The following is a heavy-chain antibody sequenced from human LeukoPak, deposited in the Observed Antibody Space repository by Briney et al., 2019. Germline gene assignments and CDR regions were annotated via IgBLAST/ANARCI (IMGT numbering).Heavy chain of an antibody. V-gene: IGHV4-59*01. CDR1: GGSISGYY. Sequence: PSETLSLTCTVSGGSISGYYWSWIRQPPGKGLEWIGYIYYSGSTNYNPSLKSRVTISVDTSKNQFSLKLSSVTAADTAAYYCARSRGSGSYYVEFDYWGQGTLVTVSS. D-gene: IGHD1-26*01. J-gene: IGHJ4*02. CDR2: IYYSGST. CDR3: ARSRGSGSYYVEFDY.